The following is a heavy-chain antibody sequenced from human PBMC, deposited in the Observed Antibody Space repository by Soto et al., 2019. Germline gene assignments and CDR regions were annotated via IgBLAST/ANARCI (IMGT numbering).Heavy chain of an antibody. V-gene: IGHV3-33*01. D-gene: IGHD3-16*01. Sequence: VQLVESGGGVVQPGRSLRLSCAASGFTFTLYGMHCVRQARGKRLAWVAVIWYDGSNKFYADSVKGRFTISRDNSNTTLYLQMNSLRDEDTAVYYCARGLRGISFYGMDVWGQGTTVIVSS. CDR2: IWYDGSNK. J-gene: IGHJ6*02. CDR3: ARGLRGISFYGMDV. CDR1: GFTFTLYG.